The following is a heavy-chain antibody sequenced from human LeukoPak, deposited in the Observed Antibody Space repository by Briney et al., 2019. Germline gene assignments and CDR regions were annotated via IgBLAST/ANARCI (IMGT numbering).Heavy chain of an antibody. CDR3: ANNKAPTIRITLFDY. CDR2: ISSSSSTI. Sequence: PGGSLRLSCATSGFTFSSYSMNWVRQAPGKGLEWVSYISSSSSTIYYADSVKGRFTISRDNAKNSLYLQMNSLRAEDTAVYYCANNKAPTIRITLFDYWGQGTLVTVSS. J-gene: IGHJ4*02. CDR1: GFTFSSYS. V-gene: IGHV3-48*01. D-gene: IGHD3-10*01.